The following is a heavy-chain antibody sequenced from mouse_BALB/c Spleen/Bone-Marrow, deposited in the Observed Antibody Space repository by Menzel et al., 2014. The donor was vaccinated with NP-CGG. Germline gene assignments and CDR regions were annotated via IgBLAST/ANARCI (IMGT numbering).Heavy chain of an antibody. CDR2: IDPANVNT. Sequence: EVQLQQSGAELVKPGASVKLSCTASGFNTKDTYMHWVKQRPEQGLEWIGRIDPANVNTKYDPKFQGKATITADTSSNTAYLQLSSLTSEDTAVYYCASYVYGYYFDYWGQGTPLTVSS. J-gene: IGHJ2*01. D-gene: IGHD1-1*01. CDR1: GFNTKDTY. V-gene: IGHV14-3*02. CDR3: ASYVYGYYFDY.